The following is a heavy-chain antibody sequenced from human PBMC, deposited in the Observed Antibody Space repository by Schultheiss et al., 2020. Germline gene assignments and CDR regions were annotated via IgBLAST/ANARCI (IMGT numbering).Heavy chain of an antibody. V-gene: IGHV1-69*13. J-gene: IGHJ6*03. CDR3: ASAGAVAGYDYYYYYYMDV. CDR1: GYMFTTSG. Sequence: SVKVSCKASGYMFTTSGISWVRQAPGQGLEWMGGIIPIFGTANYAQKFQGRVTITADESTSTAYMELSSLRSEDTAVYYCASAGAVAGYDYYYYYYMDVWGKGTTVTVSS. D-gene: IGHD6-19*01. CDR2: IIPIFGTA.